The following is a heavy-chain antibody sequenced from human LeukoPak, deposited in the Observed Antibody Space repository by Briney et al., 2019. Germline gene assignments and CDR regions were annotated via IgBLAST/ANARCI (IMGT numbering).Heavy chain of an antibody. CDR2: INHSGST. CDR1: GGSISSSSYY. J-gene: IGHJ4*02. V-gene: IGHV4-39*07. Sequence: SETLSLTCTVSGGSISSSSYYWGWIRQPPGKGLEWIGEINHSGSTNYNPSLKSRVTISVDTSKNQFSLKLSSVTAADTAVYYCARALNLRFPPSDYWGQGTLVTVSS. CDR3: ARALNLRFPPSDY. D-gene: IGHD3-3*01.